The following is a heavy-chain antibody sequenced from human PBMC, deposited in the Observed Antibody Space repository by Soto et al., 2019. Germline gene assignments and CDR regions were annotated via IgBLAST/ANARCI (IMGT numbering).Heavy chain of an antibody. CDR1: GYSFTSYW. Sequence: PGESLKISCKGSGYSFTSYWIGWVRQMPGKGLEWMGIIYPGDSDTRYSPSFQGQVTISADKSISTAYLQWSSLKASDTAMYYCARSPLWFGELEYYYYGMDVWGQGTTVTVSS. V-gene: IGHV5-51*01. CDR2: IYPGDSDT. CDR3: ARSPLWFGELEYYYYGMDV. D-gene: IGHD3-10*01. J-gene: IGHJ6*02.